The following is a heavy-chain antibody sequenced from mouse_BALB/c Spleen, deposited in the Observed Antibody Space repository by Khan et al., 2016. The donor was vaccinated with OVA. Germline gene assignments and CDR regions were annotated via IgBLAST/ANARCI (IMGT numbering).Heavy chain of an antibody. CDR2: IWSAGNT. J-gene: IGHJ3*01. CDR1: GFSLTTYG. CDR3: ARYSYMYGFTY. D-gene: IGHD2-14*01. V-gene: IGHV2-4-1*01. Sequence: QVQLQQSGPGLLQPSQSLSITCTVSGFSLTTYGVHWVRQSPGKGLEWLGLIWSAGNTDYNAAFISRLSISKDNSKSQVFFKMNSLQADDTAIYYCARYSYMYGFTYWGQGTLVTVSA.